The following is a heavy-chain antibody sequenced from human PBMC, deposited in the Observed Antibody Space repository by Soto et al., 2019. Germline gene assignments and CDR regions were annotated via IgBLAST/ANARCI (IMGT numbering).Heavy chain of an antibody. J-gene: IGHJ6*02. CDR3: ASEYDYGDLNYYYYGMDV. Sequence: EVQLVESGGGLVQPGGSLRLSCAASGFTFSSYSMNWVRQAPGKGLDWVSYISSSSSTIYYADSVKGRFTISRDNAKNSLSLQMNSLRDEDTAVYYCASEYDYGDLNYYYYGMDVWGQGTTVTVSS. D-gene: IGHD4-17*01. V-gene: IGHV3-48*02. CDR2: ISSSSSTI. CDR1: GFTFSSYS.